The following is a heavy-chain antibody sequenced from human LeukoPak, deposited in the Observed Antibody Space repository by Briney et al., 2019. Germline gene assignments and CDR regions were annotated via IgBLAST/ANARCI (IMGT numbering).Heavy chain of an antibody. V-gene: IGHV1-18*01. D-gene: IGHD4-17*01. CDR2: ISAYTGDT. J-gene: IGHJ6*03. Sequence: ASVKVSCKASGHTFSSYGISWVRQAPGQGLEWMGWISAYTGDTHYAQKFQGRVSMTTDTSTSTAYMELRSLRSDDTAMYYCARRGGKNYGDYLLYYYYMDVWGKGTTVTVSS. CDR1: GHTFSSYG. CDR3: ARRGGKNYGDYLLYYYYMDV.